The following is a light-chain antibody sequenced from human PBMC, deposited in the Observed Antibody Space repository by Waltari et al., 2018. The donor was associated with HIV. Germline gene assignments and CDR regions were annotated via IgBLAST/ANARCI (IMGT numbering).Light chain of an antibody. Sequence: DIQMTQSPGSLSASVGDRVTITCRASQTIENFLNWYQQTPGKPPRLLIVAASYLHPGIPSRFSGRGSGTDFTLTVNGVQPEDFATYYCQQTYRGPHTFGPGTKVEI. V-gene: IGKV1-39*01. CDR2: AAS. CDR1: QTIENF. CDR3: QQTYRGPHT. J-gene: IGKJ3*01.